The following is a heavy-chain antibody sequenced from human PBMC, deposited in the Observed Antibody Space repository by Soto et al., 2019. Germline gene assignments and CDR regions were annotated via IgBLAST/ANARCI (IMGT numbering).Heavy chain of an antibody. D-gene: IGHD6-19*01. CDR2: IVVGNGKT. J-gene: IGHJ6*02. V-gene: IGHV1-58*01. Sequence: SVKVSCKASGFTFSSSAVQWVRQARGQRLEWIGWIVVGNGKTNYAQKFQGRVTITRDTSTSTAYMELSSLRSEDTAVYYCASPGIAVAYYYYYGMDVWGQGTTVTVSS. CDR3: ASPGIAVAYYYYYGMDV. CDR1: GFTFSSSA.